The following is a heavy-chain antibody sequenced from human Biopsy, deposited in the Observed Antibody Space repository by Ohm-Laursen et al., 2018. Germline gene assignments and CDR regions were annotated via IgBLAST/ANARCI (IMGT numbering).Heavy chain of an antibody. J-gene: IGHJ4*02. D-gene: IGHD3-3*01. CDR2: ISPYNGNT. Sequence: GASVKVSCKVSGYTFTTYGISWVRQAPGQGLKWMGWISPYNGNTDSAQKVQGRVTMTTDTSTSTVYMELRSLRSDDTAVYYCARDRRTISGVLTDFDYWGQGTLVTVSS. CDR3: ARDRRTISGVLTDFDY. V-gene: IGHV1-18*01. CDR1: GYTFTTYG.